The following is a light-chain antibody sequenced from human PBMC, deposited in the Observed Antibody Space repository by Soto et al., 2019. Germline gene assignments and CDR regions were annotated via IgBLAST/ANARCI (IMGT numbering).Light chain of an antibody. CDR3: QQRSDWPIT. V-gene: IGKV3-11*01. CDR1: QSVSTS. J-gene: IGKJ5*01. CDR2: DAS. Sequence: EIVLTQSPATLSLSPGERATLSCRASQSVSTSLAWYQQKPGQAPRLLIYDASNRATGIPARFSGSGSGTDFTLTISSLEPDDFAVYYWQQRSDWPITFGQGTRLETK.